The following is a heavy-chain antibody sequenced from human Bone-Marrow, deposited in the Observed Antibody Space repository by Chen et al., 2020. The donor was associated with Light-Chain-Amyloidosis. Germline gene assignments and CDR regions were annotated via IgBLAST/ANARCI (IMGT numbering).Heavy chain of an antibody. V-gene: IGHV2-70*04. J-gene: IGHJ3*01. CDR2: IDWDGDK. D-gene: IGHD3-9*01. Sequence: QVTVKESGPALVKPTQTLTLTCTFSGFSLSSNGMRLNWIRQPPGKALEWLARIDWDGDKYYTPSLETRLTISKDPSKNQVVLTMTNMDPVDTATYYCARMSFFETSDALDFWGQGTMITVSS. CDR1: GFSLSSNGMR. CDR3: ARMSFFETSDALDF.